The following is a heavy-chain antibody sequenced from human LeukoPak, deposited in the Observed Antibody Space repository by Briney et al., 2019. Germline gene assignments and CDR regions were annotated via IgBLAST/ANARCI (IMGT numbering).Heavy chain of an antibody. D-gene: IGHD1-1*01. V-gene: IGHV4-38-2*02. CDR1: GYSISSGYY. Sequence: PSETLSLTCTVSGYSISSGYYWGWIRQPPGKGLEWIGSIYHSGSTYYNPSLKSRVTISVDTSKNQFSLKLSSVTAADTAVYYCARRGPVAQRDHFDYWGQGTLVTVSS. CDR3: ARRGPVAQRDHFDY. J-gene: IGHJ4*02. CDR2: IYHSGST.